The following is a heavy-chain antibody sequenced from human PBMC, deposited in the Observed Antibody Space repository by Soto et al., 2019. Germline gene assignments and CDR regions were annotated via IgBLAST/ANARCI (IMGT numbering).Heavy chain of an antibody. Sequence: ASVKVSCKASGYTFTGYYMHWVRQAPGQGLEWMGWINPNSGGTNYAQKFQGWVTMTRDTSISTAYMELSRLRSYDTAVYYCAVIAAAGTTFAFDIWGQGTMVTVSS. CDR2: INPNSGGT. CDR1: GYTFTGYY. D-gene: IGHD6-13*01. J-gene: IGHJ3*02. CDR3: AVIAAAGTTFAFDI. V-gene: IGHV1-2*04.